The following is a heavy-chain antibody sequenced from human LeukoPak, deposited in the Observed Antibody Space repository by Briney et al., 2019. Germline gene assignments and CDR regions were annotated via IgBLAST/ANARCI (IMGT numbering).Heavy chain of an antibody. CDR2: INHSGST. Sequence: SETLSLTCAVYGGSFSGYYWSWIRQPPGKGLEWIGEINHSGSTNYNPPLKSRVTISVDTSKNQFSLKLSSVTAADTAVYYCARGRATVRYWGQGTLVTVSS. D-gene: IGHD4-11*01. J-gene: IGHJ4*02. CDR1: GGSFSGYY. V-gene: IGHV4-34*01. CDR3: ARGRATVRY.